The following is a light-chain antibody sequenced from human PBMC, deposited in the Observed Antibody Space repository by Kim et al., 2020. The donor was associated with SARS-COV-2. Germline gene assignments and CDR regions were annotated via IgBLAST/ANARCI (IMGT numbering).Light chain of an antibody. CDR1: QYIDNW. CDR2: DAS. CDR3: QHRRNWPLT. Sequence: EIVLTQSPATLSLSPGERATLSCRASQYIDNWLAWYQQKPGQVPRLLIYDASNRATGIPARFSGSGSGTDFTLTISSLEPEDFAVYYCQHRRNWPLTFGQGTKLEI. J-gene: IGKJ2*01. V-gene: IGKV3-11*01.